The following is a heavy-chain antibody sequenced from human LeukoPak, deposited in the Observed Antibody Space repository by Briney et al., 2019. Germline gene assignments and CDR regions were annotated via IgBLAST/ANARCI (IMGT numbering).Heavy chain of an antibody. CDR2: IYHSGSA. CDR3: VRYCSSTTCYTRAVDY. Sequence: PSETLALTCTVSGYSITSGYNWARIRQPPGKVLEWIGHIYHSGSAYYNPSLKSRVTISVDTSKNQFSLKLSSVTAADTAVYYCVRYCSSTTCYTRAVDYWGQGTLVTVSS. V-gene: IGHV4-38-2*02. D-gene: IGHD2-2*02. CDR1: GYSITSGYN. J-gene: IGHJ4*02.